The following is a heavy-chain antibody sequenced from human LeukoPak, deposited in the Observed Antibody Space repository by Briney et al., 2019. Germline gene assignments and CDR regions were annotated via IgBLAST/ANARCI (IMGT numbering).Heavy chain of an antibody. D-gene: IGHD4-17*01. V-gene: IGHV1-18*01. CDR1: GYTFTIYG. CDR3: QGRLAGDY. Sequence: ASGTLSFTGSGYTFTIYGISWVRQASGQGLEWMGWISAYNGDTNYAQKLQGRVPMTTATSKSTANMELRSIRPAAPAASSSQGRLAGDYWGPGTLVTVSS. CDR2: ISAYNGDT. J-gene: IGHJ4*02.